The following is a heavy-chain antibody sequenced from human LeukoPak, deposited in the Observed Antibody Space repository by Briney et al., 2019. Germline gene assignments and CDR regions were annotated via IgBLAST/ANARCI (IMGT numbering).Heavy chain of an antibody. CDR3: ARINGSCSSTNCYNYFDS. CDR1: GFTFSSYA. J-gene: IGHJ5*02. CDR2: ISKIGSNK. D-gene: IGHD2-2*01. V-gene: IGHV3-21*04. Sequence: GGSLRLSCAASGFTFSSYAMSWVRQAPGKRLEWVSSISKIGSNKYYKDSVKGRFTISRDNAKKALYLQVTSLRAEDTAVYYCARINGSCSSTNCYNYFDSWGQGTLVTVSS.